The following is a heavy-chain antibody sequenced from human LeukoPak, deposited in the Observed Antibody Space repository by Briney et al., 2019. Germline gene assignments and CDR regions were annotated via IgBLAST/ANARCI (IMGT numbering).Heavy chain of an antibody. Sequence: ASVKVSCKASGGTFSSYAISWVRQAPGQGLEWMGWISAYNGNTNYAQKLQGRVTMTTDTSTSTAYMELRSLRSDDTAVYYCARDFYSSGWYVHYYYYMDVWGKGTTVTVSS. D-gene: IGHD6-19*01. CDR2: ISAYNGNT. J-gene: IGHJ6*03. CDR1: GGTFSSYA. V-gene: IGHV1-18*01. CDR3: ARDFYSSGWYVHYYYYMDV.